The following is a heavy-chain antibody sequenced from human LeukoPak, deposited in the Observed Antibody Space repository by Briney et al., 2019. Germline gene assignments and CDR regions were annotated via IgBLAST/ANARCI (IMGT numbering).Heavy chain of an antibody. CDR1: GFTFDDYG. CDR3: GRGAAVILYYRDV. V-gene: IGHV3-20*04. J-gene: IGHJ6*03. D-gene: IGHD3-10*01. Sequence: GGSLRLSCAASGFTFDDYGMSWVRQAPGKGLEWVSGINWNGGSRGYADSVKGRFTMSRDNAKNSLYLQMNSLRAEDTALDYCGRGAAVILYYRDVWGKGTTVTVSS. CDR2: INWNGGSR.